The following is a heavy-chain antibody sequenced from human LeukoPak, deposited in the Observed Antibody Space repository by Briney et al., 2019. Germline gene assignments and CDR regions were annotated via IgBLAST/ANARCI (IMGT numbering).Heavy chain of an antibody. J-gene: IGHJ4*02. D-gene: IGHD6-19*01. V-gene: IGHV4-4*02. CDR1: GGSISSNW. CDR3: ARGGTAVAGLAS. Sequence: SGTLSLTCAVSGGSISSNWWSWVRQPPGKGLEWIGEIYHGGSTNYNPSLKSRVTISVDKSKNQFSLKLTSVTAADTAVYYCARGGTAVAGLASWGQGTLVTVSS. CDR2: IYHGGST.